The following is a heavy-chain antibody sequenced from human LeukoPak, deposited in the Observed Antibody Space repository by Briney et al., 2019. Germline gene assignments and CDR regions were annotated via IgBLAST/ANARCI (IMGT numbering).Heavy chain of an antibody. CDR2: INPNSGGT. CDR1: GYSFTAYY. J-gene: IGHJ4*02. Sequence: ASVKVSCKASGYSFTAYYMHWVRQAPGQGLEWMGWINPNSGGTNYAQKFQGRVTMTRDTSITTAYMEMSRLRSDDTAPYYCARAPEEGGAFDYWGQGTLVTVSS. D-gene: IGHD3-16*01. CDR3: ARAPEEGGAFDY. V-gene: IGHV1-2*02.